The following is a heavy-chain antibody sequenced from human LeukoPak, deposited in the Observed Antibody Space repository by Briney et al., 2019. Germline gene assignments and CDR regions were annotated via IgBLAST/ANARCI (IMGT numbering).Heavy chain of an antibody. J-gene: IGHJ6*02. V-gene: IGHV6-1*01. CDR3: ARGSSSKHYYYYGMDV. Sequence: SQTLSLTCAISGDSFSSNSAAWDWIRQSPSRGLEWLGRTYYRSKWYNDYAVSGKSRITINPDTSKNQFSLQLNSVTPEDTAVYYCARGSSSKHYYYYGMDVWGQGTTVTVSS. CDR2: TYYRSKWYN. CDR1: GDSFSSNSAA. D-gene: IGHD6-13*01.